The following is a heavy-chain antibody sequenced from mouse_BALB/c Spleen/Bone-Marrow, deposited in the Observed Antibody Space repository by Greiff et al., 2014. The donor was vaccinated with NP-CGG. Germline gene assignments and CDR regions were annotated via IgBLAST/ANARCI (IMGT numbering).Heavy chain of an antibody. V-gene: IGHV1-82*01. CDR3: ARSDGYRVMDY. J-gene: IGHJ4*01. CDR1: GYAFSSSW. CDR2: IYPGDGDI. D-gene: IGHD2-3*01. Sequence: VQLVESGPELVKPGASVKISCQASGYAFSSSWVNWVKQRPGQGLEWIGRIYPGDGDINYNGKFKGKATLTADKSSSTAYMQLSSLTSVDSAVYFCARSDGYRVMDYWGQGTSVTVSS.